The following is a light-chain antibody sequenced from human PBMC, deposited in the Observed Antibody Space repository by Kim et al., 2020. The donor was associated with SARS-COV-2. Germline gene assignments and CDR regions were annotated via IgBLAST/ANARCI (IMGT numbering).Light chain of an antibody. Sequence: ELTQPPSASGTPGQRVTISCSGSSSNIGSNYVYWYQQLPGTAPKLLIYRSDQRPSGVPDRFSGSKSGTSASLAISGLRSEDEADYYCAAWDDSLREVFGGGTQLTVL. CDR1: SSNIGSNY. CDR3: AAWDDSLREV. J-gene: IGLJ3*02. V-gene: IGLV1-47*01. CDR2: RSD.